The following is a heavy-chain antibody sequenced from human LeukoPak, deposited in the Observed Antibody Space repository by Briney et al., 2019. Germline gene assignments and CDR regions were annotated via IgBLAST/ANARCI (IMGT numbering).Heavy chain of an antibody. Sequence: GASVKVSCKASGYTFSNYGISWVRQAPGQGLEWMGWVSTSNGKTYYAQKVQGRVTMTTDISTSIVSMELRSLRSDDTAVYYCARGGELAIFGVVTPLDYWGQGTLVTVSS. V-gene: IGHV1-18*01. CDR2: VSTSNGKT. J-gene: IGHJ4*02. CDR3: ARGGELAIFGVVTPLDY. CDR1: GYTFSNYG. D-gene: IGHD3-3*01.